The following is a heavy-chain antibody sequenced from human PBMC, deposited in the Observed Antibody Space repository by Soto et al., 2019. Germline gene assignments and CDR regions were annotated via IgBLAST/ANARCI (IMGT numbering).Heavy chain of an antibody. V-gene: IGHV1-18*01. CDR1: GYTFTSQG. D-gene: IGHD1-26*01. Sequence: ASVKVSCKASGYTFTSQGINWVRQGPGQGLEWMGWISVYNDNTNYAQKLQGRVSLTADTTTSTAYMELRGLRSDDTAIYYCATASGSYRPLNYWGQGTLVTVSS. CDR3: ATASGSYRPLNY. J-gene: IGHJ4*02. CDR2: ISVYNDNT.